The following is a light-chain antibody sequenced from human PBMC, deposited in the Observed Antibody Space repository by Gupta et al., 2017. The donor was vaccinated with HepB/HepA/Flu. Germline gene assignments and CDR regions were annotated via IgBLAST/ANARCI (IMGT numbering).Light chain of an antibody. Sequence: HPVPTQPPSASTSLGASVTPTCTLSSGNRDYKVYWYQERPGKGPRCVMRVGAGGIVGPKGDGIPDRFSVLGSGLSPYLTIRNIQEDDESDYHCGAEHSIGSKFVYVFGGGTKLTVL. V-gene: IGLV9-49*03. CDR1: SGNRDYK. CDR2: VGAGGIVG. CDR3: GAEHSIGSKFVYV. J-gene: IGLJ3*02.